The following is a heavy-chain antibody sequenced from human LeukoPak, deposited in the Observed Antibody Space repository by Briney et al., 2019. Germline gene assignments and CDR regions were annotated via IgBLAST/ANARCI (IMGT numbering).Heavy chain of an antibody. CDR1: GGSISSYY. D-gene: IGHD3-22*01. V-gene: IGHV4-4*07. J-gene: IGHJ3*02. CDR2: IYTSGST. Sequence: SETLSLTCTVSGGSISSYYWSWIRQPAGKGLEWIGRIYTSGSTNYNPSLKSRVTMSVDTSKNQFSLKLSSVTAADTAVYYCARKTYYYDSSGYTHAFDIWGQGTMVTVSS. CDR3: ARKTYYYDSSGYTHAFDI.